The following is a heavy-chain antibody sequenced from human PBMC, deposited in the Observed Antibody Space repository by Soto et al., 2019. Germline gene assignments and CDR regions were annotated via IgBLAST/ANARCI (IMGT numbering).Heavy chain of an antibody. J-gene: IGHJ4*02. D-gene: IGHD2-15*01. CDR3: ARLVVAGSPLDY. CDR1: GYTFSSYG. Sequence: QVRLVQSAAEVKKPGASVTVSCKASGYTFSSYGITWVRQAPGQGLEWMGWTSAFYGNSTYSEKFQGRVTMTIDTSTSTASMDLTSLKSDDTAVYYCARLVVAGSPLDYWGQGTLVTVSS. V-gene: IGHV1-18*04. CDR2: TSAFYGNS.